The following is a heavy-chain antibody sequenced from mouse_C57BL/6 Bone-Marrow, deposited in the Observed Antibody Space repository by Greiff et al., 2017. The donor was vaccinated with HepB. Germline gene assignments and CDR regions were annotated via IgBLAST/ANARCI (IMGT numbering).Heavy chain of an antibody. D-gene: IGHD1-1*01. CDR3: TRGGYYYGFAY. CDR2: IWSGVST. Sequence: VQGVESGPGLVQPSQSLSITCTVSGFSLTSYGVHWVRQSPGKGLEWLGVIWSGVSTDYNAAFISRLSISKDNSKSQVFFKMNSLQADDTAIYYCTRGGYYYGFAYWGQGTLVTVSA. CDR1: GFSLTSYG. V-gene: IGHV2-2*01. J-gene: IGHJ3*01.